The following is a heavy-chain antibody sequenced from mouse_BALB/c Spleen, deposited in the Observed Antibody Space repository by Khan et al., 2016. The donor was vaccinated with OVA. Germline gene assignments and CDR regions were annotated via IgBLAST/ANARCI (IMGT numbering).Heavy chain of an antibody. CDR2: ISYSGNT. CDR1: GYSITSDYA. CDR3: AGIYVGDFDY. D-gene: IGHD1-1*01. J-gene: IGHJ2*01. V-gene: IGHV3-2*02. Sequence: EVKLLESGPGLVKPSQSLSLTCTVTGYSITSDYAWNWIRQFPGNKLEWMGYISYSGNTKYNQSLKSRVSITRDTSKNQFFLQLNSVTIEDTATXYCAGIYVGDFDYWGQGTTLTVSS.